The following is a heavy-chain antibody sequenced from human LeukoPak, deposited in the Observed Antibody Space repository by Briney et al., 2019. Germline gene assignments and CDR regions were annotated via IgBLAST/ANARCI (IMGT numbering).Heavy chain of an antibody. CDR1: GFTFSSYM. CDR2: IKQDGSEK. Sequence: PGESLRLSCAASGFTFSSYMMTWVRQAPGKGLEWVANIKQDGSEKYYVDSVKGRFTISRDNAKNSLYLQMNTLRAEDTAVYYCVRQAGVYWGQGTLVTVSS. V-gene: IGHV3-7*01. D-gene: IGHD3-10*01. CDR3: VRQAGVY. J-gene: IGHJ4*02.